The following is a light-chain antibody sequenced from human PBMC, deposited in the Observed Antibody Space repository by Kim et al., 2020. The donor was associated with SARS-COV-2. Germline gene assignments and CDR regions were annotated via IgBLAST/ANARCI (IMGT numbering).Light chain of an antibody. V-gene: IGLV5-39*01. CDR3: AIWYSNTWV. CDR2: YKSDSNK. J-gene: IGLJ3*02. Sequence: FTCTLRSASSVAIYNILGYQQKPGSLPQFLLRYKSDSNKQQASGVPSRFSGSKDASTNAGLLVISGLQSQDEADYYCAIWYSNTWVFGGGTQLTVL. CDR1: SASSVAIYN.